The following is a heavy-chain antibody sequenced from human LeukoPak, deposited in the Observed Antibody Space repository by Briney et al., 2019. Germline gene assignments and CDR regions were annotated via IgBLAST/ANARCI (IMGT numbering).Heavy chain of an antibody. D-gene: IGHD6-19*01. J-gene: IGHJ4*02. CDR2: INHSGGT. CDR1: GGSFSGYY. Sequence: SETLSLTCAVYGGSFSGYYWSWIGQPPGKGLEWIGEINHSGGTNYNPSLKSRVTISVDTSKNQFSLKLSSVTAADTAVYYCARGSRKSSGWYTNWGQGTLVTVSS. V-gene: IGHV4-34*01. CDR3: ARGSRKSSGWYTN.